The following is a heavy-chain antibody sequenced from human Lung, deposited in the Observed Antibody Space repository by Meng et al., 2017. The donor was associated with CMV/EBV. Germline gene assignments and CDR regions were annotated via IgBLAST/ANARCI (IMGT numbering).Heavy chain of an antibody. Sequence: SGASVSTGTYYWNWIRQSPGMGLEWIGYTYSSGSTKYNPSLQSRVTISVDGSKNQFSLKLTSVTAADTAVYYCARDAWSSTWDGLDYWGQGTLVTVSS. D-gene: IGHD6-6*01. V-gene: IGHV4-61*01. CDR1: GASVSTGTYY. CDR2: TYSSGST. CDR3: ARDAWSSTWDGLDY. J-gene: IGHJ4*02.